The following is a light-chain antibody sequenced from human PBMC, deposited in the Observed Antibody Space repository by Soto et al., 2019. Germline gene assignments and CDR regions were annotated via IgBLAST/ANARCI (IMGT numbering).Light chain of an antibody. Sequence: EIVLTQSPGTLSLSPGERASLSCRASQSVAKDYLAWYQQKPGQALRLLISDASSRATGIPDRFSGSGSGTDFTLTVSRLEAEDFSVYFCQQYATSPLTFGGGTRVDIK. CDR3: QQYATSPLT. CDR2: DAS. J-gene: IGKJ4*01. CDR1: QSVAKDY. V-gene: IGKV3-20*01.